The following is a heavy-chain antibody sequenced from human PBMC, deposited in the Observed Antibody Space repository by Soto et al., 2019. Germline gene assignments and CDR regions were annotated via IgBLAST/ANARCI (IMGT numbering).Heavy chain of an antibody. Sequence: GGSLRLSCAASGFTFSSYAMSWVRQAPGKGLEWVSAISGSGGSTYYADSVKGRFTISRDNSKNTLYLQMNSLRAEDTAVYYCAKARPLYDFWSGYHFDYWGQGTLVTVSS. CDR3: AKARPLYDFWSGYHFDY. D-gene: IGHD3-3*01. J-gene: IGHJ4*02. CDR1: GFTFSSYA. CDR2: ISGSGGST. V-gene: IGHV3-23*01.